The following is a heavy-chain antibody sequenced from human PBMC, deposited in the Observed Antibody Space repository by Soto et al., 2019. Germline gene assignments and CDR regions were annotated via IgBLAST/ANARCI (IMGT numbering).Heavy chain of an antibody. J-gene: IGHJ4*02. CDR1: GGSISSYY. CDR3: ARAVAGIPFWDY. Sequence: SETLSLTCTVSGGSISSYYWSWIRQPPGKGLGWIGYIYYSGSTNYNPSLKSRVTISVDTSKNQFSLKLSSVTAADTAVYYCARAVAGIPFWDYWGQGTLVTVSS. V-gene: IGHV4-59*08. CDR2: IYYSGST. D-gene: IGHD6-19*01.